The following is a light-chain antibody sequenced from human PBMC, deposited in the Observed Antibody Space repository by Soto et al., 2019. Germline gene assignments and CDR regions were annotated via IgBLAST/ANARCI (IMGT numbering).Light chain of an antibody. CDR1: STDVGIYNY. CDR3: SSYTTSRTYV. CDR2: EVS. J-gene: IGLJ1*01. V-gene: IGLV2-14*01. Sequence: QSALTQPASVSGSPGQSITISCTGTSTDVGIYNYVSWYQQHPGKAPKVMIYEVSNRPSGVSNRFSGSKSGDTASLTISGLQAEDEADYYCSSYTTSRTYVFGTGTKLTVL.